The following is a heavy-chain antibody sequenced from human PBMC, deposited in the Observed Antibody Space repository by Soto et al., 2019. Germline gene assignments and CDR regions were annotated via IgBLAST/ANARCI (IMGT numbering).Heavy chain of an antibody. V-gene: IGHV3-23*01. CDR3: ARERPRHGGNPXGYFVN. J-gene: IGHJ4*02. CDR2: ISCSGRTT. CDR1: GFTFGSYV. Sequence: GGSLRLSCAASGFTFGSYVMSWVRQAPGKGLEWVSTISCSGRTTYYEDSVKGRFTFSRDNSKNKLYLLMNSLRPEDTAVYYCARERPRHGGNPXGYFVNWGQGTXVXV. D-gene: IGHD6-13*01.